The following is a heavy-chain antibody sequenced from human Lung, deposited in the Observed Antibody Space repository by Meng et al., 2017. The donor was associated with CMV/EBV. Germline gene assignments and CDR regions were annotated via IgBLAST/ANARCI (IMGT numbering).Heavy chain of an antibody. D-gene: IGHD2-2*01. V-gene: IGHV3-30*02. J-gene: IGHJ4*02. Sequence: GGSXRLXCAASGFTFSSYGMHWVRQAPGKGLEWVAFIRYDGSNKYYADSVKGRFTISRDNSKNTLYLQMNSLRAEDTAVYYCAKGVSHCSSTSCSNFDYWXQGT. CDR3: AKGVSHCSSTSCSNFDY. CDR1: GFTFSSYG. CDR2: IRYDGSNK.